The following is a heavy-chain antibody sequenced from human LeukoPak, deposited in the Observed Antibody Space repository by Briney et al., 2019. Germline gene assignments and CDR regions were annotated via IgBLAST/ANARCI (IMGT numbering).Heavy chain of an antibody. D-gene: IGHD4-23*01. CDR2: VSHSGSS. J-gene: IGHJ5*02. Sequence: PSETLSLTCAVYGGPFRGFFWSWIRQAPGKGLEWIGEVSHSGSSNYNPSLKSRINISLDTSKTQFSLRLTSVTAADTAVYHCARGIFYGGRNQYIWLELWGQGTLVTVSS. V-gene: IGHV4-34*01. CDR3: ARGIFYGGRNQYIWLEL. CDR1: GGPFRGFF.